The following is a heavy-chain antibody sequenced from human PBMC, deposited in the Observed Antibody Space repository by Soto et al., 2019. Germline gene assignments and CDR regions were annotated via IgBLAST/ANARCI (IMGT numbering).Heavy chain of an antibody. D-gene: IGHD4-17*01. CDR1: GFTFNTYS. J-gene: IGHJ4*02. Sequence: QVQLEESGGGVVQPGRSLRLSCEASGFTFNTYSMHWVRQPPSKGLEWLAAIWYDGTQKYYADSEKGRFIISRDNSKKTLYLEMNSLRAEDTAVYYCARAGGSTVTGLWHFDSWGQGTLVTVSS. CDR3: ARAGGSTVTGLWHFDS. V-gene: IGHV3-33*01. CDR2: IWYDGTQK.